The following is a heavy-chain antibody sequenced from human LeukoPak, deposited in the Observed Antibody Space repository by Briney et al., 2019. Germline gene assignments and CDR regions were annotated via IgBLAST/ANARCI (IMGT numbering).Heavy chain of an antibody. J-gene: IGHJ4*02. V-gene: IGHV4-4*07. D-gene: IGHD3-10*01. CDR1: GGSISSYY. CDR3: ARHIRYYGSGSQIDY. Sequence: SETLSLTCTVSGGSISSYYWSWIRQSAGRGLEWIGRIHTSGSTNYNPSLKSRVTISVDTSKNQFSLKLSSVTAADTAVYYCARHIRYYGSGSQIDYWGQGTLVTVSS. CDR2: IHTSGST.